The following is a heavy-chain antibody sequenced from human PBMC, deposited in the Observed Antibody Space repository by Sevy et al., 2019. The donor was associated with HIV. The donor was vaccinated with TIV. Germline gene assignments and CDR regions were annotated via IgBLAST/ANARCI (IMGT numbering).Heavy chain of an antibody. D-gene: IGHD3-22*01. V-gene: IGHV4-34*01. CDR1: GGSFSGYY. CDR2: INHSGST. CDR3: ARGTGDSSGYYYFDY. Sequence: PETLSLTCAVYGGSFSGYYWSWIRQPPGKGLEWIGEINHSGSTNYNPSLKSRVTISVDTSKNQFSLKLSSVTAADTAVYYCARGTGDSSGYYYFDYWGQGTLVTVSS. J-gene: IGHJ4*02.